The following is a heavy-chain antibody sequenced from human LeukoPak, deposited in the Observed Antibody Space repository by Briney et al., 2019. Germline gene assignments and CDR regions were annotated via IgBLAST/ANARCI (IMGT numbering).Heavy chain of an antibody. J-gene: IGHJ4*02. Sequence: PGGSLRLSCAASGFTFRNHWMHWVRQAPGKGLVWVARINSDGSDTSHADSVGGRFTISRDNAKDTLYLQMNSLRVEDTAVYYCARNNWGIDYWGQGTLVAVSS. CDR1: GFTFRNHW. CDR3: ARNNWGIDY. CDR2: INSDGSDT. V-gene: IGHV3-74*01. D-gene: IGHD7-27*01.